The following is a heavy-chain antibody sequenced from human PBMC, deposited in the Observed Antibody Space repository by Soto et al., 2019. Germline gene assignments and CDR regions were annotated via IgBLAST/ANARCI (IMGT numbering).Heavy chain of an antibody. V-gene: IGHV1-18*01. CDR1: GYTFTAYG. Sequence: QAQLVQSGPEVKKPGASVKVSCKASGYTFTAYGISWVRQAPGQGLEWMGWISSYNGNTDYAQKFQGRVTMTTDSSTSTAYMALTRLRADDTAVYYCAGATGIQLSLGARYFGLDVWGQGTRVTVSS. CDR3: AGATGIQLSLGARYFGLDV. D-gene: IGHD5-18*01. CDR2: ISSYNGNT. J-gene: IGHJ6*02.